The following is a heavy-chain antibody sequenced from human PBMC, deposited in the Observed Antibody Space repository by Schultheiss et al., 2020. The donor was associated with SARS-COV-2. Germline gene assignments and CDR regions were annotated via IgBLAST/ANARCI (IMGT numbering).Heavy chain of an antibody. CDR3: ARGNVVVTHWYFDL. J-gene: IGHJ2*01. V-gene: IGHV4-59*12. Sequence: SETLSLTCTVSGGSIASYYWTWIRQSPGKGLEWIGSLSYSGITNYNPSLKSRVTTSVDTSKNQFSLKLSSVTAADTAVYYCARGNVVVTHWYFDLWGRGTLVTVSS. CDR2: LSYSGIT. D-gene: IGHD2-21*02. CDR1: GGSIASYY.